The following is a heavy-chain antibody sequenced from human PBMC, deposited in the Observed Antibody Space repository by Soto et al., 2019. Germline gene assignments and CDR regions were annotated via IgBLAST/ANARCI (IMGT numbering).Heavy chain of an antibody. V-gene: IGHV4-59*01. CDR3: ARDHKEAFDI. J-gene: IGHJ3*02. CDR1: GASITSYF. CDR2: MYFNEST. Sequence: SETLSLTCTVSGASITSYFLNWIRQAPGKGLELIGYMYFNESTNYNPSLKSRVMMSLDTSKSLFSLKLNSVTAADTATYYCARDHKEAFDIWGQGTLVTVSS.